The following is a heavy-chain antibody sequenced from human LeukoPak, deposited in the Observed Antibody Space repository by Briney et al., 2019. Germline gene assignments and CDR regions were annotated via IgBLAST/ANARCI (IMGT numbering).Heavy chain of an antibody. CDR3: ARGTYSSSWYYFDY. Sequence: ASVNVSFTASGYTFTIYAMNWVRQAPGQGLEWMGWINTNTGNPTYAQGFTGRFVFSLDTSVSTAYLQISSLKAEDTAVYYCARGTYSSSWYYFDYWGQGTLVTVS. J-gene: IGHJ4*02. D-gene: IGHD6-13*01. CDR1: GYTFTIYA. CDR2: INTNTGNP. V-gene: IGHV7-4-1*02.